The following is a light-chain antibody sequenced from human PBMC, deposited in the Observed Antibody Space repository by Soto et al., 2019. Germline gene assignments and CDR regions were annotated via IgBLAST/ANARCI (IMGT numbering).Light chain of an antibody. CDR1: QSINNK. J-gene: IGKJ4*02. V-gene: IGKV3D-15*01. CDR3: QQYNNWPLT. CDR2: GAF. Sequence: EVVMTQSPDTLSVSPGERATLSCRASQSINNKLVWYQQKPGQGPRLLIHGAFTRATGIPDRFSGSGSGPEFTLTISSLQSEDFAVYYCQQYNNWPLTFGGGTKVEIK.